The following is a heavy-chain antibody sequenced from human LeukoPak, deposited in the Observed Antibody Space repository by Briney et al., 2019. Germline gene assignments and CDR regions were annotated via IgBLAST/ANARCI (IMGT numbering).Heavy chain of an antibody. V-gene: IGHV3-23*01. J-gene: IGHJ2*01. D-gene: IGHD1-26*01. CDR1: GFTFSTYG. CDR3: VKNLLGDAAYSWYFDL. CDR2: ITLSGGGS. Sequence: GGSLRLSCAASGFTFSTYGMSWVRQAPGKGLEWVSSITLSGGGSTYVDSVKGRFTITRDNSKNMLYLQMNSLRAEDTAVYYCVKNLLGDAAYSWYFDLWGRGTLVTVSS.